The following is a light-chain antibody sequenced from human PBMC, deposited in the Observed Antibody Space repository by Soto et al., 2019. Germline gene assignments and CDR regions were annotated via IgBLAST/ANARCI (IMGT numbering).Light chain of an antibody. CDR2: GAS. J-gene: IGKJ4*01. CDR1: QSVSSN. Sequence: EIVLTQSPGTLSLSPGERATLSCRASQSVSSNYLVWYQQKPGQAPRLLIFGASYRATGIPARFSGSGSGTEFNLTISSLQSEDCAIYYCQQYHTWPITFGGGTKVDNK. V-gene: IGKV3D-15*01. CDR3: QQYHTWPIT.